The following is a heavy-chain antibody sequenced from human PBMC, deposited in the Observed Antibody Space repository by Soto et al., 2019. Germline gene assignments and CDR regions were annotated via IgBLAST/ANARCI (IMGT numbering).Heavy chain of an antibody. V-gene: IGHV4-61*01. D-gene: IGHD3-10*01. Sequence: QVQLQESGPGLVKPSETLSLTCTVSGAPVSSASYYWSWIRQPPGKGLEWIGYIYYSGRTDYIPSLKSRVTITPDTSENQFALKLISVGAAAPAVYYCPGDRGSGSMINRSAPRGQATLAT. CDR2: IYYSGRT. CDR1: GAPVSSASYY. J-gene: IGHJ4*02. CDR3: PGDRGSGSMINRSAP.